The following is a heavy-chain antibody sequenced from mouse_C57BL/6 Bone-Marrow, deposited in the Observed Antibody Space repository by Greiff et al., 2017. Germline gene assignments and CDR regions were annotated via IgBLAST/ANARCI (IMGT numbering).Heavy chain of an antibody. CDR3: ASDYGNYSDY. D-gene: IGHD2-1*01. CDR1: GYTFTGYW. CDR2: ILPGSGST. J-gene: IGHJ2*01. Sequence: QVQLQQSGAELMKPGASVKLSCKATGYTFTGYWIEWVKQRPGHGLEWIGEILPGSGSTNYNEKFKGKATFTADTSSNTAYTQLCRLTTEDSAIYSSASDYGNYSDYWGQDATLPVSS. V-gene: IGHV1-9*01.